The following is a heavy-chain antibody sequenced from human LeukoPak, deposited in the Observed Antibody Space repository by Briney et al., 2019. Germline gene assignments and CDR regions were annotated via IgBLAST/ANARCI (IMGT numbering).Heavy chain of an antibody. Sequence: GGSPRLSCAASGFTFSSYAMTRVRQAPGKGLEWVSVISGSGDSTYYADSVKGRFTISRDNSKNTLYLQMNSLRAEDTALYYCAKDRRNTMIRGGVDYWGQGTLVTVSS. CDR2: ISGSGDST. CDR1: GFTFSSYA. V-gene: IGHV3-23*01. CDR3: AKDRRNTMIRGGVDY. J-gene: IGHJ4*02. D-gene: IGHD3-10*01.